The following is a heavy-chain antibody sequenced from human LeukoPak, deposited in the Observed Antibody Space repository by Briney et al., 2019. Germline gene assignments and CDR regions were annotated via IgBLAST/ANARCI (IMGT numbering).Heavy chain of an antibody. CDR1: GFTFSSYG. Sequence: GGSLRLSCAASGFTFSSYGMHWVRQAPGKGLDWVAFIHHDGSNKYYADSVKGRFTISRDNSKNTLYLQMNSLRAEDTAVYYCAKQTSGYWGQGTLVTVSS. D-gene: IGHD1-26*01. V-gene: IGHV3-30*02. CDR3: AKQTSGY. J-gene: IGHJ4*02. CDR2: IHHDGSNK.